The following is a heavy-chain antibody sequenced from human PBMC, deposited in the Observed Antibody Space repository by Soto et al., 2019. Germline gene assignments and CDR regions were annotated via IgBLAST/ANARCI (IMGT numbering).Heavy chain of an antibody. D-gene: IGHD3-10*01. CDR3: ARDQEITTVRRRHHYYYYYYGMDV. J-gene: IGHJ6*02. CDR1: GYTFTSYG. CDR2: ISAYNGNT. V-gene: IGHV1-18*01. Sequence: QVQLVQSGAEVKKPGASVKVSCKASGYTFTSYGISWVRQAPGQGLEWMGWISAYNGNTNYAQKLQGRVTMTTDTSTSTAYMELRSLRSDDTAVYYCARDQEITTVRRRHHYYYYYYGMDVWGQGTTVTVSS.